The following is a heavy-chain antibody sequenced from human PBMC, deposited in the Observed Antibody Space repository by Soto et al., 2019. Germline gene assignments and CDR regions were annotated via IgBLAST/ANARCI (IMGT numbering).Heavy chain of an antibody. CDR3: XXXXGYFGDY. CDR2: ISAYNGNT. Sequence: QVQLVQSGAEVKKPGASVKVSCKASGYTFTSYGISWVRQAPGQGLEWMGWISAYNGNTNYAQKLQGRVTMTTDTSTSTAYMELRSLRSDDTXXXXXXXXXGYFGDYWGQGTLVTVSS. CDR1: GYTFTSYG. D-gene: IGHD5-12*01. V-gene: IGHV1-18*01. J-gene: IGHJ4*02.